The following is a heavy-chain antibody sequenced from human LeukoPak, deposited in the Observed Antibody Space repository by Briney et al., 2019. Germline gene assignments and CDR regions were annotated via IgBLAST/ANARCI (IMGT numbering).Heavy chain of an antibody. D-gene: IGHD2-21*02. V-gene: IGHV3-30*04. CDR2: ISYDGSNK. J-gene: IGHJ4*02. CDR1: GFTFSSYA. CDR3: ARDPPGGDCSC. Sequence: GGSLRLSCAASGFTFSSYAMHWVRQAPGKGLEWVAVISYDGSNKYYADSVKGRFTISRDNSKNTLYLQMNSLRAEDTAVYYCARDPPGGDCSCWGQGTLVTVSS.